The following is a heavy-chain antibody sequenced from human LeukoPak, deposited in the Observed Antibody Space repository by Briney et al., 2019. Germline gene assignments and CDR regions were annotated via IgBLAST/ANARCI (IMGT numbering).Heavy chain of an antibody. J-gene: IGHJ6*03. V-gene: IGHV1-8*01. CDR1: GYTFTSYD. CDR3: ARSSGFGFYYYYMDV. D-gene: IGHD3-10*01. Sequence: VASVKVSRKASGYTFTSYDINRVRQATGQGLEWMGWMNPNSGNTGYAQKFQGRVTMTRNTSISTAYMELSSLRSEDTAVYYCARSSGFGFYYYYMDVWGKGTTVTVSS. CDR2: MNPNSGNT.